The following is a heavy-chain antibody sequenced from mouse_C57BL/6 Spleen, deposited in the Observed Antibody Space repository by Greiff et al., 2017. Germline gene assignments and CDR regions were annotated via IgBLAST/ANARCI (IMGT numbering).Heavy chain of an antibody. CDR2: IRNKANGYTT. V-gene: IGHV7-3*01. CDR3: ARYPELLWYRYAMDY. J-gene: IGHJ4*01. CDR1: GFTFTDYN. D-gene: IGHD2-1*01. Sequence: DVHLVESGGGLVQPGGSLSLSCAASGFTFTDYNMSWVRQPPGKALEWLGFIRNKANGYTTEYSASVKGRFTISRDNSQSILYLQMNALRAEDSATYYCARYPELLWYRYAMDYWGQGTSVTVSS.